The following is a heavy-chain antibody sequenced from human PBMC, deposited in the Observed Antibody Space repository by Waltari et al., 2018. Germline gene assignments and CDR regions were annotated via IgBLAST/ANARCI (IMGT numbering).Heavy chain of an antibody. CDR1: GGPIRSYY. D-gene: IGHD5-12*01. V-gene: IGHV4-59*01. CDR3: ARGGATIPLDY. CDR2: IYYSGST. J-gene: IGHJ4*02. Sequence: QVQLQESGPGLVKPSETLSLTCTVSGGPIRSYYWSWIRQPPGKGLEWIGYIYYSGSTNYNPSLKSRVTISVDTSKNQFSLKLSSVTAADTAVYYCARGGATIPLDYWGQGTLVTVSS.